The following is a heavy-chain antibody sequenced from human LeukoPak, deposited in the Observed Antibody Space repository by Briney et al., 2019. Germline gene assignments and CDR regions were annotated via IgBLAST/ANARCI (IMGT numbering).Heavy chain of an antibody. Sequence: GESLKISCKGSGYSFTSYWIGWVRQMPRKGLEWMGIIYPGDSDTRYNPSFQGQVTISADKSISTAYLQWSSLKASDTAMYYCARQGNSGSYYGGLDYWGQGTLVTVSS. V-gene: IGHV5-51*01. CDR1: GYSFTSYW. D-gene: IGHD1-26*01. CDR3: ARQGNSGSYYGGLDY. J-gene: IGHJ4*02. CDR2: IYPGDSDT.